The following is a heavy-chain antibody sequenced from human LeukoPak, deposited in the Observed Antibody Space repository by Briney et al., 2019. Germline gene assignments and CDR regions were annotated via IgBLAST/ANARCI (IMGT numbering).Heavy chain of an antibody. CDR2: ISSSGGRT. Sequence: PGGSLRLSCAASGFTFNNYAMGWVRQAPGKGLEWVSTISSSGGRTYYADSVKGRFTFSRDDSKNTLYLQMNSLRADDTAVYYCTKEGGLYDSGGYFDYWGQGTLVTVSS. CDR3: TKEGGLYDSGGYFDY. D-gene: IGHD3-3*01. CDR1: GFTFNNYA. J-gene: IGHJ4*02. V-gene: IGHV3-23*01.